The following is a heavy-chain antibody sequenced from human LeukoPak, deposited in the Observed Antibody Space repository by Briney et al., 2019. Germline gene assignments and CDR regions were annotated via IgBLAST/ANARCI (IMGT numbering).Heavy chain of an antibody. Sequence: GGSLRLSCAASGFTFSSYAMSWVRQAPGKGLEWVSAISGSGSGTYYADSVKGRFTISRDNSKNTLFLQMNSLRAEDTAVYHCAKAHYDSSGYYFDYWGQGTLVTVSS. V-gene: IGHV3-23*01. J-gene: IGHJ4*02. D-gene: IGHD3-22*01. CDR3: AKAHYDSSGYYFDY. CDR2: ISGSGSGT. CDR1: GFTFSSYA.